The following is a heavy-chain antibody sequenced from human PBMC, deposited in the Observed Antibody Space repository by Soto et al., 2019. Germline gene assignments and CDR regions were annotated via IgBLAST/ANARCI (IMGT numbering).Heavy chain of an antibody. J-gene: IGHJ5*02. CDR1: GYTFTSYD. D-gene: IGHD3-3*01. V-gene: IGHV1-8*01. CDR2: MNPNSGNT. Sequence: ASVKVSCKASGYTFTSYDINWVRQATGRGLEWMGWMNPNSGNTGYAQKFQGRVTMTRNTSISTAYMELSSLRSEDTAMYYCARGLEWSWSLDPWGQGTLVTVSS. CDR3: ARGLEWSWSLDP.